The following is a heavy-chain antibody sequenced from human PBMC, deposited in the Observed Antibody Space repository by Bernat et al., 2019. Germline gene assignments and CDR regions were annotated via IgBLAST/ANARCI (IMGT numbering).Heavy chain of an antibody. CDR1: GFTFSSYG. V-gene: IGHV3-33*01. CDR2: IWYDGSNK. CDR3: ARDDRPFNYYYYGMDV. J-gene: IGHJ6*02. Sequence: QVQLVESGGGVVQPGRSLRLSCAASGFTFSSYGMHWVRQAPGKGLERVAVIWYDGSNKYYADSVKGRFTISRDNSKNTLYLQMNSLRAEDTAVYYCARDDRPFNYYYYGMDVWGQGTTVTVSS.